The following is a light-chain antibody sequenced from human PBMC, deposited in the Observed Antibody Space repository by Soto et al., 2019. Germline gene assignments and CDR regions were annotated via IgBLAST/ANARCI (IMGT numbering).Light chain of an antibody. CDR1: SSNIGSNT. CDR2: SNN. J-gene: IGLJ2*01. CDR3: AAWDGSLNGVV. V-gene: IGLV1-44*01. Sequence: QSVLTQPPSASGTPGQRVTISCSGSSSNIGSNTVNWYQQFPGTAPKFLIYSNNQRPSGVPDRFSGSKSGTSASLAISGLQSEDEADYYCAAWDGSLNGVVFGGGTKLTVL.